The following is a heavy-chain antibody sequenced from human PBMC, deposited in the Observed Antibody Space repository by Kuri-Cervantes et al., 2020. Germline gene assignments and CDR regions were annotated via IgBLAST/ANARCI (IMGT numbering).Heavy chain of an antibody. V-gene: IGHV1-8*01. CDR3: AIDLTPLGDVDWLLSDGATSRYGMDV. CDR1: GYTFTSYD. D-gene: IGHD3-9*01. Sequence: SCTASGYTFTSYDINWVRQATGQGLEWMGWMNPNGGNTGYAQKFQGRVTMARNTSISTAYMELSSLRSEDTAVYYCAIDLTPLGDVDWLLSDGATSRYGMDVWGKGTTVTVSS. CDR2: MNPNGGNT. J-gene: IGHJ6*04.